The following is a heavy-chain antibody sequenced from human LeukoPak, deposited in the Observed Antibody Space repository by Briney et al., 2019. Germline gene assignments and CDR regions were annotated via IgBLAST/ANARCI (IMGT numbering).Heavy chain of an antibody. CDR3: AKDSTTVVTPSDY. D-gene: IGHD4-23*01. Sequence: ETLSLTCTVSGGSISSYYWSWVRQAPGKGLEWVSAISGSGGSTYYADSVKGRFTISRDNSKNTLYLQMNSLRAEDTAVYYCAKDSTTVVTPSDYWGQGTLVTVSS. CDR1: GGSISSYY. J-gene: IGHJ4*02. V-gene: IGHV3-23*01. CDR2: ISGSGGST.